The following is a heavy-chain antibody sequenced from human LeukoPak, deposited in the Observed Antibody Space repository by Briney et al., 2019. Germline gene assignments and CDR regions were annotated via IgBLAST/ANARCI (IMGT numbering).Heavy chain of an antibody. V-gene: IGHV3-23*01. CDR2: ISGSGGST. J-gene: IGHJ6*04. CDR1: GFTFSSYA. CDR3: AKEKKIYGSGSYLDV. Sequence: GGSLRLSCAASGFTFSSYAMSWVRQAPGKGLEWVSAISGSGGSTYYADSVKGRFTISRDNAKNTLYLQMNSLRAEDTAVYYCAKEKKIYGSGSYLDVWGKGTTVTISS. D-gene: IGHD3-10*01.